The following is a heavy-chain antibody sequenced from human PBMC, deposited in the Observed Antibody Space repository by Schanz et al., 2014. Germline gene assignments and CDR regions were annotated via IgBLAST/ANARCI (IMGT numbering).Heavy chain of an antibody. J-gene: IGHJ4*02. CDR2: ISYDDGSNK. CDR3: AKSYDTSGYSGFDY. Sequence: ARLVESGGGVVQPGRSLRLSCAASGFTFSAYGMHWVRQAPGKGLEWVAAISYDDGSNKYYADSVKGRFTISRDNSKNTLYLQMNSLRTEDTAVYFCAKSYDTSGYSGFDYWGQGTLVTVSS. V-gene: IGHV3-30*18. D-gene: IGHD3-22*01. CDR1: GFTFSAYG.